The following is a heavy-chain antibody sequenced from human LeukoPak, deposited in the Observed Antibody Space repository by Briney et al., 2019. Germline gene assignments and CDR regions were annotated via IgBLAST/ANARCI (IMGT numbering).Heavy chain of an antibody. CDR3: ARVHSYYPAGMDV. D-gene: IGHD4-11*01. V-gene: IGHV1-18*01. CDR2: TSAYNGIT. CDR1: GYGFNSYG. Sequence: GASVKVSCKTSGYGFNSYGISWVRQAPGQGLEWLGWTSAYNGITTYAQSLQGRVTITTDTFTTTVFMELRSLTSDDTAVYFCARVHSYYPAGMDVWGKGTTVIVS. J-gene: IGHJ6*03.